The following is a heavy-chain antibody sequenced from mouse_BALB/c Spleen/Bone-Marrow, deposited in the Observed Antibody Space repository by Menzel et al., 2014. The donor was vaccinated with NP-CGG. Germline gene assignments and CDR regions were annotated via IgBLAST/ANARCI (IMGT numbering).Heavy chain of an antibody. CDR2: IDPANGNT. V-gene: IGHV14-3*02. Sequence: VKLVESGAELVKPGASVKLSCTASGFNIKDTYMHWVKQRPEQGLEWIGRIDPANGNTKYDPKFQGKATITADTSSNTAYLQLSSLTSEDTAVYYCARPIFLWGQGTSVTVSS. CDR3: ARPIFL. CDR1: GFNIKDTY. J-gene: IGHJ4*01.